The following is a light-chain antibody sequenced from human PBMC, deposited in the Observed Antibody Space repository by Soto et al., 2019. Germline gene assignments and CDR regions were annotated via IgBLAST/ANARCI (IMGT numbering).Light chain of an antibody. CDR2: GAS. CDR3: QHYVSPPIT. CDR1: QGIGDA. V-gene: IGKV3-20*01. J-gene: IGKJ5*01. Sequence: EIVMTQSPATLSVSPGDGATLSCKASQGIGDALACYQQKPGQAPRLLVHGASSRATGIPDRFSGSGSGTDFTLTISRLEPEDFAVYYCQHYVSPPITFGQGTRLEI.